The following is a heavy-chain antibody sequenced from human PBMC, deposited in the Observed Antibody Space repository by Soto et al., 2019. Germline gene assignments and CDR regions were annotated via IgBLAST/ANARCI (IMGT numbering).Heavy chain of an antibody. CDR1: GYSFTSYW. J-gene: IGHJ6*02. CDR2: IYPGDSDT. D-gene: IGHD2-15*01. CDR3: ARHSIYCSGGSCYLGYYYGMDV. Sequence: GASLKISCKGSGYSFTSYWIGWVRQMPGKGLEWMGIIYPGDSDTRYSPSFQGQVTISADKSISTAYLQWSSLKASDTAMYYCARHSIYCSGGSCYLGYYYGMDVWAQGTTVTVSS. V-gene: IGHV5-51*01.